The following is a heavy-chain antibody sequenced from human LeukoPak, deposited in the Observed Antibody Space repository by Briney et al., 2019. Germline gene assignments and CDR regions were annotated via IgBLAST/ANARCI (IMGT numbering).Heavy chain of an antibody. CDR3: ARGPMRAWFDP. J-gene: IGHJ5*02. V-gene: IGHV4-34*01. Sequence: SETLSLTCAVYGASFSDYSWNWIRQPLGKGLEWIGEINHSGSSNYNPSLKSRVTISVDTSKSQFSLNLSSVTAADTAVYYCARGPMRAWFDPWGQGTLVTVSS. CDR2: INHSGSS. CDR1: GASFSDYS.